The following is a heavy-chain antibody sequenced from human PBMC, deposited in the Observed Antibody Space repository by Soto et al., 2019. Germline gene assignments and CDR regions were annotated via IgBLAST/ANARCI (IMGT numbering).Heavy chain of an antibody. Sequence: GASVKVSCKASGYPLTVYYIHWVRQAPGQGLEWMGWIDSNSGGPHYAQRFQGRVTMTRDTSIGTAYMELSGLTSDDTAVYYCAREVALGSGKWFDPWGQGTLVTVSS. J-gene: IGHJ5*02. D-gene: IGHD2-15*01. CDR2: IDSNSGGP. CDR3: AREVALGSGKWFDP. CDR1: GYPLTVYY. V-gene: IGHV1-2*02.